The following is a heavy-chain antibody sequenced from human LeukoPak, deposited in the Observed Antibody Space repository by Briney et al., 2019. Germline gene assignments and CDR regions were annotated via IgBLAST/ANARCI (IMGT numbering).Heavy chain of an antibody. CDR2: ISYDGSNK. D-gene: IGHD2-2*01. J-gene: IGHJ4*02. CDR3: AKDGGFVVVKGVDY. Sequence: GRSLRLSCAASRFTFRSYGMHWVRQTPDKGLEWVAVISYDGSNKYFADSLKGRFTISRDNSKNTLYLQMNSLRAEDTAVYYCAKDGGFVVVKGVDYWGQGTLVTVSS. CDR1: RFTFRSYG. V-gene: IGHV3-30*18.